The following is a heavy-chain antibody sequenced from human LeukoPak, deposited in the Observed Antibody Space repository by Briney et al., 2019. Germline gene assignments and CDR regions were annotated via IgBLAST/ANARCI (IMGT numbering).Heavy chain of an antibody. J-gene: IGHJ3*02. CDR3: AREREMATIGDAFDI. D-gene: IGHD5-24*01. CDR2: INPNSGGT. CDR1: GYTFTGYD. Sequence: ASVEVSCKASGYTFTGYDMHWVRQAPGQGLEWMGWINPNSGGTNYAQKFQGRVTMTRDTPISRAYMEVSRLRSDDTAVYYCAREREMATIGDAFDIWGQGTMVTVSS. V-gene: IGHV1-2*02.